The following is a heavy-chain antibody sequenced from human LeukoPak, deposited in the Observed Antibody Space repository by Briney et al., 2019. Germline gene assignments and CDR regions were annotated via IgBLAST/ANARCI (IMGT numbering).Heavy chain of an antibody. CDR2: IIPIFGTA. D-gene: IGHD5-24*01. CDR3: ARPSGTNRDGYHYYYYGMDV. J-gene: IGHJ6*02. V-gene: IGHV1-69*13. Sequence: GVSVKVSCKASGGTFSSYAISWVRQAPGQGLEWMGGIIPIFGTANYAQKFQGRVTITADESTSTAYMELSSLRSEDTAVYYCARPSGTNRDGYHYYYYGMDVWGQGTTVTVSS. CDR1: GGTFSSYA.